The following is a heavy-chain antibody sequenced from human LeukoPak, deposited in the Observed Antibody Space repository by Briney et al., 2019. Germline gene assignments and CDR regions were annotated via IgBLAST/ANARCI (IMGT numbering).Heavy chain of an antibody. CDR1: GGSFSGYY. V-gene: IGHV4-34*01. D-gene: IGHD2-2*01. CDR2: INHSGST. CDR3: ASSYLGYCSSTSCSGDY. J-gene: IGHJ4*02. Sequence: PSETLSLTCAVYGGSFSGYYWSWIRQPPGKGLEWIGEINHSGSTNYNPCLKSRVTISVDTSKNQFSLKLSSVTAADTAVYYCASSYLGYCSSTSCSGDYWGQGTLVTVSS.